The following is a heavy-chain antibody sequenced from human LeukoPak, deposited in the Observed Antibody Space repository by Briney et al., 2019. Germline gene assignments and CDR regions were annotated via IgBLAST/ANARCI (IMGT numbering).Heavy chain of an antibody. D-gene: IGHD3-3*01. CDR2: IYHSGST. CDR3: ARTYYDFWSGYYS. J-gene: IGHJ3*02. CDR1: GYSISSGYY. Sequence: SETLSLTCTVSGYSISSGYYWGWIRQPPGKGLEWIGSIYHSGSTYYNPSLKSRVTISVDTSKNQFSLELSSVTAADTAVYYCARTYYDFWSGYYSWGQGTMVTVSS. V-gene: IGHV4-38-2*02.